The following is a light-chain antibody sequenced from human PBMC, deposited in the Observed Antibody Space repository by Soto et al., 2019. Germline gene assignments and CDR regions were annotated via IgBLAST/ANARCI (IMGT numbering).Light chain of an antibody. V-gene: IGKV3-20*01. CDR2: GAS. J-gene: IGKJ1*01. CDR3: QQYGSSPPWT. Sequence: IVLTQSPGTLSLSPGERATLSCRASQSVSSSYLAWYQQKPGQAPRLLIYGASSRATGIPDRFSGSGSGTDVTLTISRLETEDFAVYYCQQYGSSPPWTFGQGTKVEIK. CDR1: QSVSSSY.